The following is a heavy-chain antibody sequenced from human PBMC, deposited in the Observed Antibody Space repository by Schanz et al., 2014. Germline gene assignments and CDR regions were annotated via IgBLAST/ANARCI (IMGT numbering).Heavy chain of an antibody. V-gene: IGHV3-21*04. Sequence: EVQLVESGGGLVKPGGSLRLSCEASEFTFSSYKMNWVRQAPGKGLEWVSSISSSGSYIHYADSVKGRFTISRDNAKNTLYLQMNSLSADDTAVFYCAKGMGYCSGGTCYDYYYYGLDVWGHGTLVTVSS. D-gene: IGHD2-15*01. CDR3: AKGMGYCSGGTCYDYYYYGLDV. J-gene: IGHJ6*02. CDR1: EFTFSSYK. CDR2: ISSSGSYI.